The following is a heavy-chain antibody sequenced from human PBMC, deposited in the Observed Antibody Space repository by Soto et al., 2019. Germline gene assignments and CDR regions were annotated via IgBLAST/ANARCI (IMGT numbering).Heavy chain of an antibody. Sequence: PXESLSLSFAACGFTFSSYAMHWVRQAPGKGLEWVAVISYDGSNKYYADSVKGRFTISRDNSKNTLYLQMNSLRAEDTAVYYCAKDGHDYSNYYYGMDVWGQGTTVTVSS. V-gene: IGHV3-30*18. CDR1: GFTFSSYA. D-gene: IGHD4-4*01. CDR3: AKDGHDYSNYYYGMDV. CDR2: ISYDGSNK. J-gene: IGHJ6*02.